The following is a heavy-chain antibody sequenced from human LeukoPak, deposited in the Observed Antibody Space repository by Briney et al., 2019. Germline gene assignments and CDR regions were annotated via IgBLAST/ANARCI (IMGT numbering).Heavy chain of an antibody. Sequence: GGSLRLSCAPSGFTFSNYAMSWVRQAPGKGLEWVSVVSGSGDRTYYADSVKGRFTISRDNTKNTVYLQMNSLRAEDTAVYYCAKTTTGYSSGRYPGWPADSWGQGALVTVSS. D-gene: IGHD6-19*01. V-gene: IGHV3-23*01. J-gene: IGHJ4*02. CDR3: AKTTTGYSSGRYPGWPADS. CDR1: GFTFSNYA. CDR2: VSGSGDRT.